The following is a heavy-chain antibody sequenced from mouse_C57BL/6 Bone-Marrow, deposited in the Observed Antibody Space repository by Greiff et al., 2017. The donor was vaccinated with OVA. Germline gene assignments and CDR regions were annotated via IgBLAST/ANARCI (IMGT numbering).Heavy chain of an antibody. CDR3: GRSWSKRYFDV. CDR2: INPSSGYT. J-gene: IGHJ1*03. V-gene: IGHV1-4*01. CDR1: GYTFTSYS. D-gene: IGHD2-5*01. Sequence: QVQLQQSGAELVRPGASVKMSCKASGYTFTSYSMHWVKQRPGQGLEWIGYINPSSGYTKYNQKFKDKATLTADKSSSTAYMQLSSLTSEDSAVYYCGRSWSKRYFDVWGTGTTVTVSS.